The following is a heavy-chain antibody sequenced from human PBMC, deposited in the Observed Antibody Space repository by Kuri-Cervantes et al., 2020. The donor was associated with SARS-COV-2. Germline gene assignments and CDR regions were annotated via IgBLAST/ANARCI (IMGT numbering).Heavy chain of an antibody. CDR1: GFTFSSYA. D-gene: IGHD1-26*01. CDR2: ISYDGSNK. CDR3: AREGLSEVELLDY. J-gene: IGHJ4*02. Sequence: GESLKISCAASGFTFSSYAMHWVRRAPGKGLEWVAVISYDGSNKYYADSVKGRFTISRDNSKNTLYLQMNSLRAEDTAVYYCAREGLSEVELLDYWGQGTLVTVSS. V-gene: IGHV3-30-3*01.